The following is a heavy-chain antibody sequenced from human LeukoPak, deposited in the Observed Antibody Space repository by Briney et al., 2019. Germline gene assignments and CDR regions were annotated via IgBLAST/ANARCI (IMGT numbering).Heavy chain of an antibody. CDR1: GFTFSSYS. CDR2: ISSSSSYI. J-gene: IGHJ6*02. V-gene: IGHV3-21*01. CDR3: ARGPTHYYYYGMDV. Sequence: KPGGSLRLSCAASGFTFSSYSMNWVRQAPGKGLEWVSSISSSSSYIYYADSVKGRFTISRDNAKNSLYLQMNSLRAEDTAVYYYARGPTHYYYYGMDVWGQGTTVTVSS.